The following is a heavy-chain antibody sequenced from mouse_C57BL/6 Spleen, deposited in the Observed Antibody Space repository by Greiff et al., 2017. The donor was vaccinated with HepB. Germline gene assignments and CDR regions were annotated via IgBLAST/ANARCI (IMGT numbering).Heavy chain of an antibody. CDR1: GYAFSSYW. CDR2: IYPGDGDT. V-gene: IGHV1-80*01. J-gene: IGHJ2*01. CDR3: TRGGSYYYGSSYFDY. D-gene: IGHD1-1*01. Sequence: VQLQQSGAELVKPGASVKISCKASGYAFSSYWMNWVKQRPGKGLEWIGQIYPGDGDTNYNGKFKGKATLTADKSSSTAYMQLSSLTSEDSAVYFCTRGGSYYYGSSYFDYWGQGTTLTVSS.